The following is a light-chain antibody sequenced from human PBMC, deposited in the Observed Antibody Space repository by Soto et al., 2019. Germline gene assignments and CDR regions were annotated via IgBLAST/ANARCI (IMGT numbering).Light chain of an antibody. Sequence: QSVLAQPSSVSGSPGQSITTSCTGTSTDVGGYNYVSWYQHHSGKAPKLLIYEVTNRPSGISDRFSGSKSVNTASLTISGLQAEDESDYYCGSYSSTDTPFVFGTGTKVTV. CDR1: STDVGGYNY. J-gene: IGLJ1*01. CDR3: GSYSSTDTPFV. V-gene: IGLV2-14*01. CDR2: EVT.